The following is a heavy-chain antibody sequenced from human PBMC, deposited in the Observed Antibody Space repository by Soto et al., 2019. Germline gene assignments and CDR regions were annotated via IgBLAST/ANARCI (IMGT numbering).Heavy chain of an antibody. CDR1: GCSISSSSYY. CDR3: ARENWNIYYGMDV. CDR2: IYYTGST. D-gene: IGHD1-1*01. Sequence: PSETLSLTCTVSGCSISSSSYYWGWIRQPPGKGLEWIGNIYYTGSTYYNPSLKSRVTISVDTSKNQFSLKLTSVTAADTAVYYCARENWNIYYGMDVWGQGTTVTVSS. V-gene: IGHV4-39*07. J-gene: IGHJ6*02.